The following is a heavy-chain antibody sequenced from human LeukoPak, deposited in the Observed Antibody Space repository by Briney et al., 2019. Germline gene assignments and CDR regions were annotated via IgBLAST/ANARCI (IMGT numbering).Heavy chain of an antibody. D-gene: IGHD4-17*01. CDR1: GYTFTGYY. CDR2: INPNSGGT. V-gene: IGHV1-2*02. Sequence: ASVKVSCKASGYTFTGYYMHWVRQAPGQGLEWMGWINPNSGGTNYAQKFQGRVTMTRDTSISTAYMELSRLRSDDTAVYYCARAYQRLRSAYYYYYGMDVWGQGTTVTVSS. CDR3: ARAYQRLRSAYYYYYGMDV. J-gene: IGHJ6*02.